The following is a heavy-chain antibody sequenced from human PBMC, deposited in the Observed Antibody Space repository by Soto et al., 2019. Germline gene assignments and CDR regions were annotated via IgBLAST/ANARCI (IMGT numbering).Heavy chain of an antibody. CDR2: ISGSGGST. J-gene: IGHJ4*02. V-gene: IGHV3-23*01. D-gene: IGHD6-13*01. CDR3: AKSLTVAAAVDY. CDR1: GFTFSSYA. Sequence: LRLSCAASGFTFSSYAMSWVRQAPGKGLEWVSAISGSGGSTYYADSVKGRSTISRDNSKNTLYLQMNSLRAEDTAVYYCAKSLTVAAAVDYWGQGTLVTVSS.